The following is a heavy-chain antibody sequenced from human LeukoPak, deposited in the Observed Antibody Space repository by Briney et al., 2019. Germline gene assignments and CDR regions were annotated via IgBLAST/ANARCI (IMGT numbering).Heavy chain of an antibody. D-gene: IGHD3-3*01. J-gene: IGHJ4*02. CDR3: ARDRYDFWSGYYPFDY. CDR2: IKQDGGEK. Sequence: PGGSLRLSCAASGFTFSSYWMSWVRQAPGKGLEWVANIKQDGGEKYYVDSVKGRFTISGDNAKNSLYLQMNSLRAEDTAVYYCARDRYDFWSGYYPFDYWGQGTLVTVSS. V-gene: IGHV3-7*01. CDR1: GFTFSSYW.